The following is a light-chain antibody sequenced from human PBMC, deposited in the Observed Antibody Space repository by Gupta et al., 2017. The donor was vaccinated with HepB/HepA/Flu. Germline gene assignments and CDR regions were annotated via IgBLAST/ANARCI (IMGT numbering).Light chain of an antibody. Sequence: DIQMTQSPSSLSASVGDRVTITCRASQSISTYLNWYQQKPGKAPKLLIYAASSLQSGVPSRFSGSGSGTDFTLTISSLQPEDFATYYCRQSYSALTFGGGTRVEIK. V-gene: IGKV1-39*01. CDR1: QSISTY. CDR2: AAS. CDR3: RQSYSALT. J-gene: IGKJ4*01.